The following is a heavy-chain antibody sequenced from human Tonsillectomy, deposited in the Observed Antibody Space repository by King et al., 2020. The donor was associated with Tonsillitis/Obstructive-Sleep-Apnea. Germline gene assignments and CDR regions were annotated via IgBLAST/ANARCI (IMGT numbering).Heavy chain of an antibody. D-gene: IGHD2-2*01. J-gene: IGHJ4*02. V-gene: IGHV1-69*09. CDR2: IIPILDMA. CDR3: ARVECSSSSCYPYFDY. CDR1: GGTFSSYG. Sequence: VQLVQSGAEVKKPRSSVKVSCKASGGTFSSYGISWVRQAPGQGPEWMGRIIPILDMATDAQKFQGRVTITADKSTNTAYMELSSLRYEDTAVFYCARVECSSSSCYPYFDYWGQGTLVTVSS.